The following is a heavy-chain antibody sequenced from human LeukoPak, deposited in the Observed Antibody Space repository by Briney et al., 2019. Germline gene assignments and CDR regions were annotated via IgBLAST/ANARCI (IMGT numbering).Heavy chain of an antibody. CDR2: ISSSSSYI. Sequence: NPGGSLRLSCAASGFTFSSYSMNWVRQAPGKGLEWVSSISSSSSYIYYADSVKGRFTISRDNAKNSLYLQMNSLRADDTAVYYCAKDQAGYNFWSDSWGQGTLVTVSS. J-gene: IGHJ4*02. CDR1: GFTFSSYS. V-gene: IGHV3-21*04. D-gene: IGHD3-3*01. CDR3: AKDQAGYNFWSDS.